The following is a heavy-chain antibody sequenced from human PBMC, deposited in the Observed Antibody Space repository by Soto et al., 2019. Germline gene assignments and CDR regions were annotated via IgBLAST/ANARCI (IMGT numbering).Heavy chain of an antibody. Sequence: SETLSLTCTVSGGSISSSSSYWGWIRQPPGKGLEWVGSIYYLGNTYYNPSLGSRVTISVDTSKNQFSLKLRSVTAADTAVYYCARLPPAGSGYWNASDAFAIWGQGTMVTVSS. CDR2: IYYLGNT. V-gene: IGHV4-39*01. D-gene: IGHD3-3*01. CDR3: ARLPPAGSGYWNASDAFAI. CDR1: GGSISSSSSY. J-gene: IGHJ3*02.